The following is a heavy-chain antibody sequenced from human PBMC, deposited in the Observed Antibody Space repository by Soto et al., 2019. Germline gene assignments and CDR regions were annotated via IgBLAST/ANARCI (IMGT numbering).Heavy chain of an antibody. V-gene: IGHV1-18*01. Sequence: QVQLVQSGAEVKKPGASVKVSCKASGYTFTSYGISWVRQAPGQGLEWMGWISAYNGNTNYAQKRQVRVTRTADTSTSTGYVGVRCLRSDGTAVYYCARTWVVPAAIGLGDYWGQGTLVTVSS. D-gene: IGHD2-2*02. CDR3: ARTWVVPAAIGLGDY. J-gene: IGHJ4*02. CDR1: GYTFTSYG. CDR2: ISAYNGNT.